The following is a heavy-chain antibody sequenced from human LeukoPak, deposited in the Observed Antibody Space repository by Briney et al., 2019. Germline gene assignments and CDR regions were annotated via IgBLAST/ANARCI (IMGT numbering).Heavy chain of an antibody. Sequence: PGGSLRLSCEASGFTFSSYKMNWVRRAPGKGLEWVSYISSSGSTIYYADSVKGRFTISRDNAKNSLYLQMNSLRAEDTAVYYCAELGITMIGGVWGKETTVTISS. J-gene: IGHJ6*04. D-gene: IGHD3-10*02. CDR1: GFTFSSYK. CDR2: ISSSGSTI. CDR3: AELGITMIGGV. V-gene: IGHV3-48*03.